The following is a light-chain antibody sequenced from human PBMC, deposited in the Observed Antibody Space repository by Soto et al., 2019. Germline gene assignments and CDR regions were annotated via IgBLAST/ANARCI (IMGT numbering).Light chain of an antibody. CDR1: QGIGDT. V-gene: IGKV3-20*01. Sequence: EVVMRQSPATRSVSPGEGASCSGRASQGIGDTLAWYQHKPGQTPRLVIFDIRNRATGIPDRFSGSGSGTDCTLNISRLEPEDFAVYYCHLYSRSPRQITVGQGTRLEIK. CDR2: DIR. CDR3: HLYSRSPRQIT. J-gene: IGKJ5*01.